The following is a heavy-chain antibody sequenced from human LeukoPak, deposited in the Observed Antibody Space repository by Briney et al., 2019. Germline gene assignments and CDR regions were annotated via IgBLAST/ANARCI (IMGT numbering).Heavy chain of an antibody. CDR3: ARDSDSSGWLDYYMDV. CDR2: ISSSSSYI. Sequence: PGGSLRLSCAASGFTFSSYSMNWVRQAPGKGLEWVSSISSSSSYIYYADSIKGRFTISRDNAKNSLYLQMNSLRAEDTAVYYCARDSDSSGWLDYYMDVWGKGTTVTISS. J-gene: IGHJ6*03. CDR1: GFTFSSYS. D-gene: IGHD6-19*01. V-gene: IGHV3-21*01.